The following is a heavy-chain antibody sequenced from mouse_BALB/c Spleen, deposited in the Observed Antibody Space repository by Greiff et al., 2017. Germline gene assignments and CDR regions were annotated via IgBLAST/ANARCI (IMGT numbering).Heavy chain of an antibody. Sequence: EVKLMESGPGLVKPSQSLSLTCSVTGYSITSGYYWNWIRQFPGNKLEWMGYISYDGSNNYNPSLKNRISITRDTSKNQFFLKLNSVTTEDTATYYCARVGDYYGSFYFDYWGQGTTLTVSS. CDR1: GYSITSGYY. D-gene: IGHD1-1*01. J-gene: IGHJ2*01. CDR2: ISYDGSN. CDR3: ARVGDYYGSFYFDY. V-gene: IGHV3-6*02.